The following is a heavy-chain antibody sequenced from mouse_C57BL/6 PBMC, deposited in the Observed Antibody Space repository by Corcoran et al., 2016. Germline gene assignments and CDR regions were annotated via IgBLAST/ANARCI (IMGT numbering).Heavy chain of an antibody. J-gene: IGHJ1*03. CDR1: GYTFTTYG. D-gene: IGHD1-1*01. CDR3: ASPHYYGSSLYWYSDV. V-gene: IGHV9-3*01. CDR2: INTYSGVP. Sequence: QIQLVQSGHELKKPGETVKISCKASGYTFTTYGMSWVKQAPGKGLKWMGWINTYSGVPTYADDFKGRFAFSLETSASTAYLQINKLKNEDTATNFCASPHYYGSSLYWYSDVLGTGTTVTFSS.